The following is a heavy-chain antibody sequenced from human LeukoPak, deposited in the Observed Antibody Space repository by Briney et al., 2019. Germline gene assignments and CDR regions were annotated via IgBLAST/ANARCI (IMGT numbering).Heavy chain of an antibody. CDR3: ARAGRWGSTSCSTVLDAFDI. CDR2: ISYDGSNK. V-gene: IGHV3-30-3*01. J-gene: IGHJ3*02. CDR1: GFTFSSYA. D-gene: IGHD2-2*01. Sequence: PGGSLRLSCAASGFTFSSYAMHWVRQAPGKGLEWVAVISYDGSNKYYADSVKGRFTISRDNSKITLYLQMNSLRAEDTAVYYCARAGRWGSTSCSTVLDAFDIWGQGTMVTVSS.